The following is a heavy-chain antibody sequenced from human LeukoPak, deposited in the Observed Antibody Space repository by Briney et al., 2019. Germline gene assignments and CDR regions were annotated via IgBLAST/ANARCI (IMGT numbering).Heavy chain of an antibody. CDR1: GGSVSDYY. D-gene: IGHD3/OR15-3a*01. J-gene: IGHJ4*02. Sequence: PSETLSLTCTVSGGSVSDYYWSWIRQSPGKGLEWIGYIYYTGTTYNPSLKSQVSISIDTSKNQFSLRLTSVTTADTAVYYCARQTGSGLFILPGGQGTLVTVSS. CDR3: ARQTGSGLFILP. CDR2: IYYTGT. V-gene: IGHV4-59*08.